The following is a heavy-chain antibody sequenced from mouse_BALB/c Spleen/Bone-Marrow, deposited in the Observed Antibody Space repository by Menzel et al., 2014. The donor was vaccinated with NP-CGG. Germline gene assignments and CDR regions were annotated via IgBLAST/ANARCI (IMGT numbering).Heavy chain of an antibody. Sequence: VQRVESGPELVKPGALVKISCKASGYTFXSYDVNWVKQRPGQGLEWIGWIYPGDGSSKYNEKFKGKATLTADKSSSTAYMQLSSLTSENSAVYFCARAPSMGYWGQGTSVTVSS. CDR1: GYTFXSYD. J-gene: IGHJ4*01. CDR2: IYPGDGSS. CDR3: ARAPSMGY. V-gene: IGHV1S56*01.